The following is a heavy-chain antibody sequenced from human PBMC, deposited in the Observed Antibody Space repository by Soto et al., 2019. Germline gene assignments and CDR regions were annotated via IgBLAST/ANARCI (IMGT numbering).Heavy chain of an antibody. V-gene: IGHV1-18*01. CDR3: ARTFYYDSSGYYYWDFQH. CDR2: ISSYTGNT. CDR1: GYIFTSYG. D-gene: IGHD3-22*01. Sequence: ASVKVSCKASGYIFTSYGITWVRQAPGQGLEWMGWISSYTGNTIYAQMLQGRVSMTTDTSTNTAYMELRSLRSDDTAVYYCARTFYYDSSGYYYWDFQHWGQGTLVTVPS. J-gene: IGHJ1*01.